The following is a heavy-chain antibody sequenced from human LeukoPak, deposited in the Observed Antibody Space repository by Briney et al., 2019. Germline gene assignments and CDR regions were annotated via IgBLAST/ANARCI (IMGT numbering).Heavy chain of an antibody. V-gene: IGHV3-21*01. CDR3: AKGSGVHY. CDR1: GFTLRTYS. CDR2: VSKSSSYI. Sequence: GGSLRLSCAASGFTLRTYSMNWVPQAPGKGLEWIASVSKSSSYIYYADSVRGRFTISRDNANNSLYLQMNSLRAEDTAVYYCAKGSGVHYWGQGTLVIVSS. D-gene: IGHD7-27*01. J-gene: IGHJ4*02.